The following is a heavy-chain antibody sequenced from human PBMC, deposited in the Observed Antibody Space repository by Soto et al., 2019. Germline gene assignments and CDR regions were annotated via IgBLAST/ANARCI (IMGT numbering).Heavy chain of an antibody. Sequence: QVQLQESGPGLVKPSQTLSLTCTVSGGSISSGGYYWYWIRQHPGKGLEWIGYIYYSGTTYYNPSLKSRVTISVDTSKIQFSLKLSSVTAADTAVYYCAASCVACGGFNYYGMDVWGQGTTVTVSS. CDR3: AASCVACGGFNYYGMDV. J-gene: IGHJ6*02. D-gene: IGHD2-21*01. V-gene: IGHV4-31*03. CDR2: IYYSGTT. CDR1: GGSISSGGYY.